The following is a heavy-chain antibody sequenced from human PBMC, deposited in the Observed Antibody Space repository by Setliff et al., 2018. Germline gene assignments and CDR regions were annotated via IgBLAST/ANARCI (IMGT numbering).Heavy chain of an antibody. D-gene: IGHD1-20*01. J-gene: IGHJ4*01. V-gene: IGHV1-18*01. CDR2: ISVYNGDT. Sequence: ASVKVSCKASGYTFRNYAFAWVRQAPGQGLEWVGWISVYNGDTNYAQKFQGRVTITTDESTSTAYMELSSLRSEDTALYYCARDGNNWNDLDYWGHGTLVTVSS. CDR1: GYTFRNYA. CDR3: ARDGNNWNDLDY.